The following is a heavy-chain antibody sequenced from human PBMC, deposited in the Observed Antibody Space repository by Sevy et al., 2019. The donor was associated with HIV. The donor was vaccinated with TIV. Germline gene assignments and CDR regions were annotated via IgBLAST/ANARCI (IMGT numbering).Heavy chain of an antibody. CDR3: ATCSPDYYYGMDV. CDR2: FYYSGRT. D-gene: IGHD2-15*01. V-gene: IGHV4-59*03. CDR1: GGSISGYY. J-gene: IGHJ6*02. Sequence: ETLSLTCTVSGGSISGYYWSWIQQPPGKGLEWIGYFYYSGRTNYNPSLKSRVTISVDTSKNQFSLKLSSVTAADTAVYYCATCSPDYYYGMDVWGQGTTVTVSS.